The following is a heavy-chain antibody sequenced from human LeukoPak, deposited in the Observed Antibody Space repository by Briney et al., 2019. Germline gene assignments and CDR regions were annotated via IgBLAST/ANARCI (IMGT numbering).Heavy chain of an antibody. CDR1: GYTFTGFC. J-gene: IGHJ3*02. CDR2: IIPIFGTA. V-gene: IGHV1-69*13. D-gene: IGHD3-10*01. CDR3: ASGYYGSGSYFAFDI. Sequence: GASVKVSCKASGYTFTGFCIHWVRQAPGQGLEWMGGIIPIFGTANYAQKFQGRVTITADESTSTAYMELSSLRSEDTAVYYCASGYYGSGSYFAFDIWGQGTMVTVSS.